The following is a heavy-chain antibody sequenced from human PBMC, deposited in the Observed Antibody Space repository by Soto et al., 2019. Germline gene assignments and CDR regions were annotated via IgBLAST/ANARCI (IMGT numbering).Heavy chain of an antibody. CDR2: IYYSGST. CDR3: ARPLAAGTLGAFDY. J-gene: IGHJ4*02. CDR1: GGSISSSSYY. Sequence: QLQLQESGPGLVKPSETLSLTCTVSGGSISSSSYYWGWIRQPPGKGLEWIGSIYYSGSTYYNPSLKSRVTISVDTSNDQFSLKLSAVTAADTAVYYCARPLAAGTLGAFDYWGQGTLVTVSS. D-gene: IGHD6-13*01. V-gene: IGHV4-39*01.